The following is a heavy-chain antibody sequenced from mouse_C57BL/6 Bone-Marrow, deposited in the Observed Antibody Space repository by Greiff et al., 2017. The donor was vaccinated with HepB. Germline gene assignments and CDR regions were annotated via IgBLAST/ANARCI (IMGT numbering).Heavy chain of an antibody. D-gene: IGHD1-1*01. CDR3: ARWTTTVVAWYFDV. CDR1: GYTFTDYY. CDR2: INPNNGGT. J-gene: IGHJ1*03. V-gene: IGHV1-26*01. Sequence: VQLQQSGPELVKPGASVKISCKASGYTFTDYYMNWVKQSHGKSLEWIGDINPNNGGTSYNQKFKGKATLTVDKSSSTAYMELRSLTSEDSAVYYCARWTTTVVAWYFDVGGTGTTVTVSS.